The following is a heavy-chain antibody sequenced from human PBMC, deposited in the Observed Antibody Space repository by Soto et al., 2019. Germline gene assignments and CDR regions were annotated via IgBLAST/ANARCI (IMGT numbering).Heavy chain of an antibody. CDR3: ARDRSGWSYYYYGMDV. CDR1: GFTFSSYS. J-gene: IGHJ6*02. CDR2: ISSSSSYI. V-gene: IGHV3-21*01. Sequence: EVQLVESGGGLVKPGGSLRLSCAASGFTFSSYSMNWVRQAPGKGLEWVSSISSSSSYIYYADSVKGRFTISRDNAKNSLYLQMNSLRAEYTAVYYCARDRSGWSYYYYGMDVWGQGTTVTVSS. D-gene: IGHD6-19*01.